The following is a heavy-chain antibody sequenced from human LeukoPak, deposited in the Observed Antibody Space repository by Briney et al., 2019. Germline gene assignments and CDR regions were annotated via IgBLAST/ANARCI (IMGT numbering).Heavy chain of an antibody. CDR3: ARDVYDSDAFDI. CDR2: ISSSSSYI. D-gene: IGHD3-22*01. V-gene: IGHV3-21*01. CDR1: GFTFSSYS. Sequence: GGSLRLSCAASGFTFSSYSMNWVRQAPGKGLEWVSSISSSSSYIYYADSVKGRFTISRDNDKNSLYLQMNSLRAEDTAVYYCARDVYDSDAFDIWGQGTMVTVSS. J-gene: IGHJ3*02.